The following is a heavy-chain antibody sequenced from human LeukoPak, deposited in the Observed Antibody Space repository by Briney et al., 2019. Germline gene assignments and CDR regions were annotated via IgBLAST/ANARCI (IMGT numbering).Heavy chain of an antibody. D-gene: IGHD5-18*01. J-gene: IGHJ4*02. CDR3: ARGRHHTAMVPPAVPYYFDY. V-gene: IGHV4-34*01. CDR1: GGSFSGYY. Sequence: LETLSLTCAVYGGSFSGYYWSWIRQPPGKGLEWIGEINHSGSTNYNPSLKSRVTISVDTSKNQFSLKLSSVTAADTAVYYCARGRHHTAMVPPAVPYYFDYWGQGTLVTVSS. CDR2: INHSGST.